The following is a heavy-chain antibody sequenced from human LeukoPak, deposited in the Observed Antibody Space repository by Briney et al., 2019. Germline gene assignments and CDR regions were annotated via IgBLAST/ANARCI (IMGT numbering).Heavy chain of an antibody. D-gene: IGHD6-6*01. CDR3: AKSGTYSSSSGYIDS. V-gene: IGHV3-9*01. Sequence: GGSLRLSCAASGFTFKNYAMHWVRQAPRKGLDWVSSISLNSGNVDYADSVKARFTLSRDNAKNSLYLQMGSLRAEDTALYYCAKSGTYSSSSGYIDSCGQGTLVTVSS. CDR1: GFTFKNYA. J-gene: IGHJ4*02. CDR2: ISLNSGNV.